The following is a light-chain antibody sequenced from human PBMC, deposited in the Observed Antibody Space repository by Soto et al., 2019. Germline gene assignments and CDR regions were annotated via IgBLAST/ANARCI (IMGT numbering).Light chain of an antibody. V-gene: IGKV1-33*01. CDR1: QGISNS. Sequence: DIQMTQSPSSLSASLGDRVTITCQASQGISNSLNCFQQKPGKAPKLLIYDASNLETGVPSRFSGSGSGTDFTFTISSLQPEDVATYYCHQYDNLPLSFGGGTKVDIK. J-gene: IGKJ4*01. CDR2: DAS. CDR3: HQYDNLPLS.